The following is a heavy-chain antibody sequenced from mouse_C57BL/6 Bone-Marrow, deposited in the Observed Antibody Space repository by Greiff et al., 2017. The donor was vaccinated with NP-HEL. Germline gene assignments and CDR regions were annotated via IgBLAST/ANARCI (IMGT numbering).Heavy chain of an antibody. V-gene: IGHV1-54*01. Sequence: VQLQQSGAELVRPGTSVKVSCKASGYAFTNYLIEWVKQRPGQGLEWIGVINPGSGGTNYNEKFKGKATLTADKSSSTAYMQLSSLTSEDSAVYFCARERYDYRTFDYWGQGTTLTVSS. D-gene: IGHD2-4*01. J-gene: IGHJ2*01. CDR1: GYAFTNYL. CDR2: INPGSGGT. CDR3: ARERYDYRTFDY.